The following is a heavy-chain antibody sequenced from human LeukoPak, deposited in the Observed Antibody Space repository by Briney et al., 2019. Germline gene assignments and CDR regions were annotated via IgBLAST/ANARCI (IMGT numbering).Heavy chain of an antibody. CDR1: GFPFGSYT. D-gene: IGHD5-12*01. CDR2: ISSSSSTI. CDR3: ARDADIVATITFDY. J-gene: IGHJ4*02. Sequence: PGGSLGLSCAAPGFPFGSYTMNWFRQAPGKGLGWVSYISSSSSTIYYADSVKGRFTISRDNAKNSLYLQMNSLRAEDTAVYYCARDADIVATITFDYWGQGTLVTVSS. V-gene: IGHV3-48*01.